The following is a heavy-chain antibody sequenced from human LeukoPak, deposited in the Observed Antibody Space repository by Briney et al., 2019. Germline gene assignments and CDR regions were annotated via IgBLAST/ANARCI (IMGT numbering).Heavy chain of an antibody. Sequence: GGSLRLSCAASGFTFSNYGMFWVRQAPGRGLEWVAVISHDGSKKYYADSVKGRFTISRDNSKNTLYLQMNSLRADDTAVYYCARDRAPYYFDSWGQGTLVTVSS. CDR1: GFTFSNYG. V-gene: IGHV3-30*03. CDR3: ARDRAPYYFDS. J-gene: IGHJ4*02. CDR2: ISHDGSKK.